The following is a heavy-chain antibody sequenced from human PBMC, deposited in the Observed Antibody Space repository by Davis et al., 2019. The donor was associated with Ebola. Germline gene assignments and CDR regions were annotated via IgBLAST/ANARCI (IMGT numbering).Heavy chain of an antibody. D-gene: IGHD2-2*02. CDR2: IIPIFGTA. V-gene: IGHV1-69*06. Sequence: SVKVPCKASGGTFSSYAISWVRQAPGQGLEWLGGIIPIFGTANYAQRSQGRVTITADKSTTTAYMEVSSLRSEDTAVYYCARPGLANMENNLLYNEVYYYGMDVWGQGTTVTVSS. CDR1: GGTFSSYA. CDR3: ARPGLANMENNLLYNEVYYYGMDV. J-gene: IGHJ6*02.